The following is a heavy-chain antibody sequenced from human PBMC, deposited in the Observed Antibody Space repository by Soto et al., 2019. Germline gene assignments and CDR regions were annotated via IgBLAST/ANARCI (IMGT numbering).Heavy chain of an antibody. J-gene: IGHJ6*02. CDR1: GFSVSNAW. D-gene: IGHD2-15*01. V-gene: IGHV3-15*07. CDR3: TSGSVEGF. Sequence: EVQLVDSGGGLVKPGGSLRLSCEASGFSVSNAWMKWVRQAPGKGLEWVGRIKTRDEGETTNYAAPVKGRFTISRDDSATTLYLQMNSLKTEDTAVYYCTSGSVEGFWGQGTTVTVSS. CDR2: IKTRDEGETT.